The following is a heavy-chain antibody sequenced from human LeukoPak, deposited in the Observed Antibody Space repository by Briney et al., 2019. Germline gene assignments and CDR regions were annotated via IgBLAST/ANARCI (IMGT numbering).Heavy chain of an antibody. Sequence: PSETLSLTCTVSGASISSNSYYWGWIRQPPGKGLEWIGTMYYRGSTYYNPSLKSRVTMSVDTSKNQFSLKMTSVTAADPAVFYCERHQSRGQLATIAYWGQGTLVTVSS. CDR2: MYYRGST. CDR3: ERHQSRGQLATIAY. J-gene: IGHJ4*02. D-gene: IGHD1-1*01. CDR1: GASISSNSYY. V-gene: IGHV4-39*01.